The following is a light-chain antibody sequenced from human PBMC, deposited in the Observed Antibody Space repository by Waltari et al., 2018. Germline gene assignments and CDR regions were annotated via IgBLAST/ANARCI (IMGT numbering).Light chain of an antibody. Sequence: DIQMTQSPSSVSASVGDRVTITRRASQGINNWLAWYQQKPGKAPKLLIFTGSKLQSGVRSRLSGSGAGTDFTLTISSLQPEDFATYYCQQANSFPRTFGQGTKVEIK. CDR1: QGINNW. V-gene: IGKV1-12*01. CDR3: QQANSFPRT. J-gene: IGKJ1*01. CDR2: TGS.